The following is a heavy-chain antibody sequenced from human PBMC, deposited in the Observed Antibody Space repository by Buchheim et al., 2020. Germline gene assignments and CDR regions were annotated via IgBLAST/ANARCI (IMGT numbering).Heavy chain of an antibody. Sequence: QVQLVESGGGVVQPGRSLRLSCAASGFTFSGHGMHWVRQAPGKGLEWVAVIWSDGSKKYYADSVKGRFTISRDNSKNTLYLQMNSLRAEDTAVYYCAREDFCSGDSCFPFDYWGQGTL. V-gene: IGHV3-33*01. CDR2: IWSDGSKK. J-gene: IGHJ4*02. CDR1: GFTFSGHG. D-gene: IGHD2-15*01. CDR3: AREDFCSGDSCFPFDY.